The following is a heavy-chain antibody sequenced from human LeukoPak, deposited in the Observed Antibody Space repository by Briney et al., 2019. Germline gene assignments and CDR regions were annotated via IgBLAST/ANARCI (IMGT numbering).Heavy chain of an antibody. Sequence: PGRSLRLSCAASGFTFSSYGMHWVRQAPGKGLEWVAVISYDGGNKYYADSVKGRFTISRDNSKNTLYLQMNSLRAEDTAVYYCAKEIAVTDWFDPWGQGTLVTVSS. CDR3: AKEIAVTDWFDP. CDR2: ISYDGGNK. J-gene: IGHJ5*02. V-gene: IGHV3-30*18. D-gene: IGHD4-17*01. CDR1: GFTFSSYG.